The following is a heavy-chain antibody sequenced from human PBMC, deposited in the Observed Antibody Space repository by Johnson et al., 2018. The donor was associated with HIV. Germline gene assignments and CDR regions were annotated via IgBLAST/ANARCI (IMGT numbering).Heavy chain of an antibody. V-gene: IGHV3-72*01. D-gene: IGHD6-13*01. J-gene: IGHJ3*02. CDR3: ARDSSSWFAFDI. Sequence: VQLVESGGGVVQPGTSLRLSCAASGFTFSSYGMHWVRQAPGKGLEWVGRTRNKANSYTTEYAASVKGRFTISRDDSKNSLYLQMNSLRAEDTAVYYCARDSSSWFAFDIWGQGTMVTVSS. CDR1: GFTFSSYG. CDR2: TRNKANSYTT.